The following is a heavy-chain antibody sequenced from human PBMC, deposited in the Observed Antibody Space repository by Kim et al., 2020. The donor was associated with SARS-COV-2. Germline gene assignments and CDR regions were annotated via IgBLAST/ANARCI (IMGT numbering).Heavy chain of an antibody. CDR3: ARWVGNFDPLWGFHYYYGMDV. D-gene: IGHD3-9*01. J-gene: IGHJ6*02. Sequence: ASVKVSCKASGYTFTSYDINWVRQATGQGLEWMGWMNPNSGNTGYAQKFQGRVTMTRNTSISTAYMELSSLRSEDTAVYYCARWVGNFDPLWGFHYYYGMDVWGQGTTVTVSS. V-gene: IGHV1-8*01. CDR2: MNPNSGNT. CDR1: GYTFTSYD.